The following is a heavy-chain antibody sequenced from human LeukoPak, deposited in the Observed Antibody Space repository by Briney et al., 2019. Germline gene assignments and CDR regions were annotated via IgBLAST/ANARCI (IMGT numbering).Heavy chain of an antibody. J-gene: IGHJ3*02. CDR1: GYTFTSYY. D-gene: IGHD6-19*01. CDR3: ARARLGYSSGWYGGAFDI. Sequence: ASVKVSCKASGYTFTSYYMHWVRQAPGQGLEWMGIINPSGGSTSYAQKFQGRVTMTRDTSTGTVYMELSSLRSEDTAVYYCARARLGYSSGWYGGAFDIWGQGTVVTVSS. CDR2: INPSGGST. V-gene: IGHV1-46*01.